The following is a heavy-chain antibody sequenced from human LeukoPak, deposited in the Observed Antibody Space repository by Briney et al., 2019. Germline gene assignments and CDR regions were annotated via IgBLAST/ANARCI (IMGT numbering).Heavy chain of an antibody. CDR1: GFTLSSYA. V-gene: IGHV3-23*01. CDR2: ISGSGGST. D-gene: IGHD3-22*01. J-gene: IGHJ3*02. Sequence: GGSLRLSCAASGFTLSSYAMSWVRQAPGKGLEWVSAISGSGGSTYYADSVKGRFTISRDNSKNTLHLQMNSLRAEDTAVYYCAKDPGINTVADAFDIWGQGTMVTVSS. CDR3: AKDPGINTVADAFDI.